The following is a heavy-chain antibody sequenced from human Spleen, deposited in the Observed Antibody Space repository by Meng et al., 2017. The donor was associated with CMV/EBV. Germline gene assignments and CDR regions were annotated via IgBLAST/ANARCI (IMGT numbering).Heavy chain of an antibody. V-gene: IGHV3-23*01. Sequence: GGSLRLSCAASGFTFRSYGMHWVRQAPGKGLEWVSGIGTSGETTYYADSVKGRFTISKDNSKNTLYLQMNSLRAEDTALYYCAKDNYYGSGRTYYNWARGGYGMDVWGQGTTVTVSS. CDR3: AKDNYYGSGRTYYNWARGGYGMDV. CDR2: IGTSGETT. CDR1: GFTFRSYG. D-gene: IGHD3-10*01. J-gene: IGHJ6*02.